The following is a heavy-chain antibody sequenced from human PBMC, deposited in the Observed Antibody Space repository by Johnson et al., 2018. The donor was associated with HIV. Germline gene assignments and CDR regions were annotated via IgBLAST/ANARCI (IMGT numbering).Heavy chain of an antibody. CDR1: GFTFSSYD. CDR2: IGTAGDT. V-gene: IGHV3-13*01. Sequence: VQLVESGGGLVQPGGSPRLSCADSGFTFSSYDMHWVRQATGKGLEWVSAIGTAGDTYYPGSVKGRFTISRENAKNSLYIQMNSLRAGDTAVYYCARDRSKGGAFDIWGQGTMVTVSS. CDR3: ARDRSKGGAFDI. J-gene: IGHJ3*02. D-gene: IGHD2/OR15-2a*01.